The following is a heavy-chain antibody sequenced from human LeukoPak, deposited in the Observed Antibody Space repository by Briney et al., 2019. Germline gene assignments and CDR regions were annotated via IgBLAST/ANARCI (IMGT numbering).Heavy chain of an antibody. CDR2: IYYSGST. D-gene: IGHD6-19*01. Sequence: SGTLSLTCTVSGYSISSSSYYWGWIRQPPGKWLEWIGSIYYSGSTSYNPSLKSRVTISVDTSKNQFSLKLSSVTAADTAVYYCARNSSGWSFDYWGQGTLVTVSS. V-gene: IGHV4-39*01. CDR1: GYSISSSSYY. CDR3: ARNSSGWSFDY. J-gene: IGHJ4*02.